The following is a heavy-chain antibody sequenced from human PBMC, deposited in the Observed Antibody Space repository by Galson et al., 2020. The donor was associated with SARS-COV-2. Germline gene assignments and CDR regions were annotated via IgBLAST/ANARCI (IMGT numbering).Heavy chain of an antibody. V-gene: IGHV3-11*06. CDR3: ARDCSGGSCYVY. CDR2: ISSSSSYT. Sequence: KIGESLKISCAASGFTFSDYYMSWICQAPGKGLEWVSYISSSSSYTNYADSVKGRFPISRDNAKNSLYLQMNSLRAEDTAVYYCARDCSGGSCYVYWGQGTLVTVS. D-gene: IGHD2-15*01. J-gene: IGHJ4*02. CDR1: GFTFSDYY.